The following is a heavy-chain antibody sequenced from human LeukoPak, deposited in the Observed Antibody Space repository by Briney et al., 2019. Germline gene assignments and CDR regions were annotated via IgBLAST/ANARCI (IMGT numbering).Heavy chain of an antibody. J-gene: IGHJ1*01. Sequence: GGSLRLSCSASGFCFSDYDMNWVRQAPGKGLEWVSAISGRSSHVYYGGSVKGRFTISRDNAKNSLYLQLDSLGVGDTAVYYCGRAFPPLRTSSAGDLWGQGTLVTVSS. CDR1: GFCFSDYD. D-gene: IGHD3-16*01. V-gene: IGHV3-21*01. CDR2: ISGRSSHV. CDR3: GRAFPPLRTSSAGDL.